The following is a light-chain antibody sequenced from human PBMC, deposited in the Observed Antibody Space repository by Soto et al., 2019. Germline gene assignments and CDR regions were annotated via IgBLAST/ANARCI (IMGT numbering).Light chain of an antibody. J-gene: IGKJ4*01. CDR2: GAS. V-gene: IGKV3-15*01. CDR1: QSVGSN. Sequence: EIVMTQSPVTLSVSPGERATLSCRASQSVGSNLAWYQRKPGQAPRLLIYGASTRATGIPARFSGSGSGTEFTLTISSLQSEDFAVYYCQQYNNWPPLTFGGGTKVDIK. CDR3: QQYNNWPPLT.